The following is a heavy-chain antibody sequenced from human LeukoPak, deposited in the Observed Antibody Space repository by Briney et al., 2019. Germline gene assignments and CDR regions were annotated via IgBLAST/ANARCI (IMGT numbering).Heavy chain of an antibody. Sequence: PSETLSLTCAVYGGSFSGYYWSLIRQPPGKGLEWIGEINHSGSTNYNPSLKSRVTISVDTSKNQFSLKLSSVTAADTAVYYCARQTYYYDSSGVFDYWGQGTLVTVSS. CDR3: ARQTYYYDSSGVFDY. V-gene: IGHV4-34*01. CDR2: INHSGST. J-gene: IGHJ4*02. D-gene: IGHD3-22*01. CDR1: GGSFSGYY.